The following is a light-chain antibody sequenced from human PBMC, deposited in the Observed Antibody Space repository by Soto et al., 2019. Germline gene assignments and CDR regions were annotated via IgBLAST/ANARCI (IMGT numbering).Light chain of an antibody. CDR1: QDISNY. Sequence: DIQMTQSPSSLSASVGDRVTITCQASQDISNYLNWYQQKPGKAPKLLIYDASNLETGVPSRFSGSRSGTDFTFTISSLQPEDIATYYCQQYDNLPITFGQGRLLEIK. CDR2: DAS. V-gene: IGKV1-33*01. CDR3: QQYDNLPIT. J-gene: IGKJ5*01.